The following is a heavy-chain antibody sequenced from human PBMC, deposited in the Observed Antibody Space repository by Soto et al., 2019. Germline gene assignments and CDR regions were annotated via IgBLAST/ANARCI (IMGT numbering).Heavy chain of an antibody. CDR2: ISSSGSTI. V-gene: IGHV3-11*01. D-gene: IGHD2-2*01. CDR1: GFTFSDYY. J-gene: IGHJ6*03. CDR3: ARREKYQLPNYSYYYYMDV. Sequence: PGGSLRLSCAASGFTFSDYYMSWIRQAPGKGLEWVSYISSSGSTIYYADSVKGRFTISRDNAKNSLYLQMNSLRAEDTAVYYCARREKYQLPNYSYYYYMDVWGKGTTVT.